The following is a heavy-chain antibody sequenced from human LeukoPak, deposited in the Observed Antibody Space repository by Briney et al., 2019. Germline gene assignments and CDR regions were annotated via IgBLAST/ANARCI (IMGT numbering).Heavy chain of an antibody. CDR1: GFTFRSYG. D-gene: IGHD2-21*01. Sequence: GGSLRLSCAASGFTFRSYGMHWVRQAPGKGLEWVAFIRYDGSNKYYADSVKGRFTISRDNSKNTLYPQMNSLRAEDTAVYYCAKDLGAVLWFGAFDIWGQGTMVTVSS. V-gene: IGHV3-30*02. CDR3: AKDLGAVLWFGAFDI. CDR2: IRYDGSNK. J-gene: IGHJ3*02.